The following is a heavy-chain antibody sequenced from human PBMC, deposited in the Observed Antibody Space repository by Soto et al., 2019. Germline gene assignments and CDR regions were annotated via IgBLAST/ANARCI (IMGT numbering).Heavy chain of an antibody. J-gene: IGHJ6*02. D-gene: IGHD6-19*01. Sequence: GGSLRLSCAASGFTFSSYAMHWVRQAPGKGLEWVAVISYDGSSKYYADSVKGRFTISRDNSKNTLYLQMNSLRAEDTAVYYCARSAVAGILEYYYYGMDVWGQGTTVTVSS. CDR3: ARSAVAGILEYYYYGMDV. CDR1: GFTFSSYA. CDR2: ISYDGSSK. V-gene: IGHV3-30-3*01.